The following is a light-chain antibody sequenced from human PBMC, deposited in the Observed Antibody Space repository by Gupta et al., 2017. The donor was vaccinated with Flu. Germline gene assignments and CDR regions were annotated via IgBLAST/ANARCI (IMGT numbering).Light chain of an antibody. CDR2: GAS. V-gene: IGKV3-20*01. CDR3: YHECSSYRT. Sequence: EIVLTQSPGTLSLSPGERASLSCRASQSIDNNFLARYHQKPGQTPRLLIYGASRSFTGIPDRFSGRGSSTDFTLTIIRREPQDFVVKYCYHECSSYRTFGEGTKVEIK. CDR1: QSIDNNF. J-gene: IGKJ1*01.